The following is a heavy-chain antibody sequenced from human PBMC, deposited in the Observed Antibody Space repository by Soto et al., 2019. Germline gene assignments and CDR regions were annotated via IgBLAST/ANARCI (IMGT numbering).Heavy chain of an antibody. J-gene: IGHJ3*02. D-gene: IGHD1-26*01. Sequence: PGGSLRLSCAASGFTFSSYGMHWVRQAPGKGLEWVAVIWYDGSNKYYADSVKGRFTISRDNSKNTLYLQMNSLRAEDTAVYYCARDVSGSYYQSAFDIWGQGTMVTVSS. V-gene: IGHV3-33*01. CDR2: IWYDGSNK. CDR1: GFTFSSYG. CDR3: ARDVSGSYYQSAFDI.